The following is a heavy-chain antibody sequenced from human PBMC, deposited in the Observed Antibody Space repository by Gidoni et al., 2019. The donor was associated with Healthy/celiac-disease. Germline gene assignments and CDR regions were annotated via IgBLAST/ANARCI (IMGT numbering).Heavy chain of an antibody. V-gene: IGHV4-39*01. D-gene: IGHD6-13*01. CDR3: SRHPPPGPQHPLAAGPYCYFDL. CDR2: IYYRGGT. CDR1: GGPLRRRKYY. J-gene: IGHJ2*01. Sequence: QLPLQKSGPGLGKPQANLALTCTGSGGPLRRRKYYWGWDRQPPGAGLEWNGSIYYRGGTYSYPSLHSRVAIPADTSKNQFSLKLSSVPAAATAVYYCSRHPPPGPQHPLAAGPYCYFDLWGRGTLVTVSS.